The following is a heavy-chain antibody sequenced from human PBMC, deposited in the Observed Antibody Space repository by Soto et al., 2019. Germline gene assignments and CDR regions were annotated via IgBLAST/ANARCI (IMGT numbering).Heavy chain of an antibody. CDR1: VGSVSSGDYY. D-gene: IGHD5-18*01. CDR3: ARIPVDTYLINWFDP. Sequence: PSETLSLTCTFSVGSVSSGDYYCSWIRQPPGKGLEWIGYIYYSGSTNYNPSLKSRVSISLDTSKNQFSLRLTSVTAADTAVYYCARIPVDTYLINWFDPWGQGTLVSVSS. CDR2: IYYSGST. V-gene: IGHV4-61*08. J-gene: IGHJ5*02.